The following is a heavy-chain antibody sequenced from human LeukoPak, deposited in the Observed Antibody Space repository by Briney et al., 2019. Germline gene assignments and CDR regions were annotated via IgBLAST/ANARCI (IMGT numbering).Heavy chain of an antibody. CDR1: GDSITGGTYS. CDR3: AREDSSGWYGT. Sequence: ETLSLTCSVSGDSITGGTYSWGWVRQPPGKGLEWVANIKQDGSEEYYVDSVKGRFTISRDNAKNSLYLQMNSLRAEDTAVYYCAREDSSGWYGTWGQGTTVTVSS. V-gene: IGHV3-7*01. J-gene: IGHJ6*02. CDR2: IKQDGSEE. D-gene: IGHD6-19*01.